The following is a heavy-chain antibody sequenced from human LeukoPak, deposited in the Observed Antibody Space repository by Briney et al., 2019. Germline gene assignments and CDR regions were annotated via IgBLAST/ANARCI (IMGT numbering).Heavy chain of an antibody. CDR2: ISGNGSPI. CDR3: ARDPEFSYGYYFDY. D-gene: IGHD5-18*01. V-gene: IGHV3-48*03. J-gene: IGHJ4*02. CDR1: GFTFSSYE. Sequence: GGSLRLSCAASGFTFSSYEMNWVRQAPGKGLEWVSYISGNGSPIYYADSVKGRFTISRDNSKNSLFLQLNSLRADDTAVYYCARDPEFSYGYYFDYWGRGTLVTVSS.